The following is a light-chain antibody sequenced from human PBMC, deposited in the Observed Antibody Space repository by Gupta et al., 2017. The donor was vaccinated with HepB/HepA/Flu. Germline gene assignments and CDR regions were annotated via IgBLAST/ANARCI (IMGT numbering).Light chain of an antibody. V-gene: IGKV1-39*01. Sequence: DIQLTHSPSSLSEIVGDRISIPCRTSQNVQKSLKWFQKKPGEAPKLLNYDAVSLRPGVPSRFGGSGAGTVFILTITDLHTEDVAAYFCQQNSHIPFTFGQGTKLEIE. CDR2: DAV. CDR1: QNVQKS. J-gene: IGKJ2*01. CDR3: QQNSHIPFT.